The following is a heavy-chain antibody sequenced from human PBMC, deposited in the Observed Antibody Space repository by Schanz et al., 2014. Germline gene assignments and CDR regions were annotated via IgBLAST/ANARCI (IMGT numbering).Heavy chain of an antibody. CDR3: ARARYGLDV. J-gene: IGHJ6*02. Sequence: QGHLVQSGAEVKEPGASVQVSCKASGYTFTDYYMHWVRQAPGQGLEWMGWINPTTGNPGYAQGFTGRFVFSFDTSVSTAYLQISGLKAEDTAVYYCARARYGLDVWGQGTTVTVSS. CDR1: GYTFTDYY. CDR2: INPTTGNP. V-gene: IGHV7-4-1*02.